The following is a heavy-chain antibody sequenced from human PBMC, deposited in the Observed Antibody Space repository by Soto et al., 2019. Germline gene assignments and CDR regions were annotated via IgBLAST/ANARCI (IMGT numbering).Heavy chain of an antibody. CDR3: ARGGSDYEGSGYYQGHV. D-gene: IGHD3-22*01. J-gene: IGHJ6*02. Sequence: QVQLVQSGAEVKKPGSSVKVSCKSSGGTFSNYGFSWVRQAPGQGLECMGVIVPIFGAEHPQKFQGRVTITADESTTTGVREVRGLRSEDTAVYYCARGGSDYEGSGYYQGHVWGQGTTVTVSS. CDR1: GGTFSNYG. V-gene: IGHV1-69*12. CDR2: IVPIFGA.